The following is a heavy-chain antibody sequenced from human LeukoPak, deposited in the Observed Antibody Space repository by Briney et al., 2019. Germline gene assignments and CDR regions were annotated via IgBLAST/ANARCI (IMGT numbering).Heavy chain of an antibody. D-gene: IGHD2/OR15-2a*01. CDR2: ITTSDGNT. V-gene: IGHV3-23*01. CDR3: TSFYETN. J-gene: IGHJ4*02. CDR1: GFTFSSYT. Sequence: GSLRLSCAASGFTFSSYTMSWVRQAPGKGLEWVSTITTSDGNTYYADSVKGRFTISRDNAKNTVYLHMNSLRVEDTAVYYCTSFYETNWGQGTLVTVSS.